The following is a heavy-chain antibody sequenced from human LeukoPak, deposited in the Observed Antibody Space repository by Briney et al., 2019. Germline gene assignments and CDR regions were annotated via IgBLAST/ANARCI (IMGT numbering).Heavy chain of an antibody. V-gene: IGHV1-69*05. J-gene: IGHJ4*02. D-gene: IGHD6-6*01. CDR1: GGTFSSYA. Sequence: SVKLSCKASGGTFSSYAISWVRQAPGQGLEWMGGIIPIFGTANYAQKFQGRVTITTDESTSTAYMELSSLRSEDTAVYYCARVNSSSPGAGPLGYWGQGTLVTVSS. CDR3: ARVNSSSPGAGPLGY. CDR2: IIPIFGTA.